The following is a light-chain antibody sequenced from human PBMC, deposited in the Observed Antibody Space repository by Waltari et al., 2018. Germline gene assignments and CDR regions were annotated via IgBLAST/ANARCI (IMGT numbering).Light chain of an antibody. V-gene: IGLV4-69*01. J-gene: IGLJ3*02. CDR3: QTGGHGTWV. CDR2: VGSDGSH. CDR1: SGRSNVI. Sequence: QLVLTQPPSAAASLGAAVTPTFSLTSGRSNVIIAMQPQQPEKGPRFLMKVGSDGSHSRGDEIPDRFSGSSSGAERYLIISSLQSEDEADYYCQTGGHGTWVFGGGTKLTVL.